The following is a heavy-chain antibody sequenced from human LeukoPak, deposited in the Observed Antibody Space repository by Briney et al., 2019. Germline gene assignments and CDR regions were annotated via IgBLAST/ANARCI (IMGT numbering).Heavy chain of an antibody. CDR3: ARDRVAFLDY. J-gene: IGHJ4*02. CDR2: IDTSGSYI. Sequence: PGGSLRLSCAASGFTFSTYSMNWVRQAPGKGLEWVSFIDTSGSYIYYGDSMKGRFTISRDNAKNSLYLQMSGLRAEDTAVYYCARDRVAFLDYWGQGTLVTVSS. V-gene: IGHV3-21*01. CDR1: GFTFSTYS. D-gene: IGHD3-3*01.